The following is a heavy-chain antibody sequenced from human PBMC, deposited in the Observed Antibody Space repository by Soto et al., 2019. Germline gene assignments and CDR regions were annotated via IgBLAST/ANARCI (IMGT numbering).Heavy chain of an antibody. Sequence: PGGSLRLSCAASGFTFSSYAMSWVRQAPGKGLEWVSAIIGSGGSTYYADSVKGRFTISRDNSKNTLYLQMNSLRAEDTAVYYCAKEIAGAGTSLYSYYYGMDVWGQGTTVTVSS. J-gene: IGHJ6*02. CDR1: GFTFSSYA. CDR3: AKEIAGAGTSLYSYYYGMDV. CDR2: IIGSGGST. D-gene: IGHD6-19*01. V-gene: IGHV3-23*01.